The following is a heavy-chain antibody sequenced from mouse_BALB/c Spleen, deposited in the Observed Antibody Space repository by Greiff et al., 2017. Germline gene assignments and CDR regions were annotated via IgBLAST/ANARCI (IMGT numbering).Heavy chain of an antibody. V-gene: IGHV2-9*02. Sequence: VQLVESGPGLVAPSPCLSITCTVSGFSLTSYCVHWVRQPPGQGLEWLGVICAGGSTNYNSALMSRLSISKDNSKSQVFLKRNSLQTDDTAMYYCARGNYGSSYSDYWGQGTTLTVSS. CDR2: ICAGGST. D-gene: IGHD1-1*01. CDR3: ARGNYGSSYSDY. J-gene: IGHJ2*01. CDR1: GFSLTSYC.